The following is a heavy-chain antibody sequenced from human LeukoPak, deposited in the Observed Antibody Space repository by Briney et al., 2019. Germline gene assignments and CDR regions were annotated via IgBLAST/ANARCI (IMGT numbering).Heavy chain of an antibody. J-gene: IGHJ6*02. Sequence: GGSLRLSCAASGFTVSSTYVSSVRQAPGKGRELGSVIYSGGRTYYADSVEGRSTLYTDTAKKTLYLQMNRPTAEGTFVYCRAHLVRSSCGYGGGPIGMDVWGQGTTVTVSS. CDR1: GFTVSSTY. CDR3: AHLVRSSCGYGGGPIGMDV. D-gene: IGHD6-19*01. V-gene: IGHV3-53*01. CDR2: IYSGGRT.